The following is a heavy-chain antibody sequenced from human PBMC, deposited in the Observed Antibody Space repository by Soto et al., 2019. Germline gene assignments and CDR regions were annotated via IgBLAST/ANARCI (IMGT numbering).Heavy chain of an antibody. CDR1: GFTFSSYA. CDR2: ISYDGSNK. J-gene: IGHJ4*02. D-gene: IGHD6-19*01. V-gene: IGHV3-30-3*01. CDR3: ARDTSPYSSGWHNRHFDY. Sequence: QVQLVESGGGVVQPGRSLRLSCAASGFTFSSYAMHWVRQAPGKGLEWVAVISYDGSNKYYTDSVKGRFTISRDTSKNTLYLQMNSLRPEDTAVYYCARDTSPYSSGWHNRHFDYWGQGTLVTVSS.